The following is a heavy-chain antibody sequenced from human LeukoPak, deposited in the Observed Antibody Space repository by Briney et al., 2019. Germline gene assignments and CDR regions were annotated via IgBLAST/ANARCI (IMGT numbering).Heavy chain of an antibody. Sequence: PGGSLRLSCAASGFTFSSYAMSWVRQAPGKGLEWVSAISGSGGSTYYADSVKGRFTTSRDNSKNTLYLQMTSLRAEDPAVYYCAKDPQDDSRGYYYGYYFDYWGQGPLVTVSS. V-gene: IGHV3-23*01. D-gene: IGHD3-22*01. J-gene: IGHJ4*02. CDR3: AKDPQDDSRGYYYGYYFDY. CDR1: GFTFSSYA. CDR2: ISGSGGST.